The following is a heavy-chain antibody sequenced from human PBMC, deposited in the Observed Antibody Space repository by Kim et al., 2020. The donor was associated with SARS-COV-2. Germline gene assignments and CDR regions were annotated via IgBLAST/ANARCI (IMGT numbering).Heavy chain of an antibody. CDR2: ISYDGGNK. V-gene: IGHV3-30-3*01. Sequence: GGSLRLSCAASGFTGFTFSAYAMHWVRQAPGKGLEWVTLISYDGGNKYYADSVRDRFTISRDNSKNTVYLQMNSLRTEDTAVYYCARSRSYSTSWFFDFWGQGTLVNVSS. CDR1: GFTGFTFSAYA. CDR3: ARSRSYSTSWFFDF. J-gene: IGHJ4*02. D-gene: IGHD6-13*01.